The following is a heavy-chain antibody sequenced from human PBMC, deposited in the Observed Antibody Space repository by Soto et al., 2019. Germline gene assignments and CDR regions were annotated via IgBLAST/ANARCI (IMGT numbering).Heavy chain of an antibody. CDR2: INANSGDT. Sequence: QVQLVQSGAEVKKPGASVRVSCKASGYTFSGHYMHWIRQAPGQGPEWLGWINANSGDTDRAPKFQDRLPMTRDTSMSTAYMELSRLRSDDTAVYYCARGGALDGTSPPFNHWGQGTLVTVSS. CDR3: ARGGALDGTSPPFNH. CDR1: GYTFSGHY. V-gene: IGHV1-2*02. D-gene: IGHD6-19*01. J-gene: IGHJ4*02.